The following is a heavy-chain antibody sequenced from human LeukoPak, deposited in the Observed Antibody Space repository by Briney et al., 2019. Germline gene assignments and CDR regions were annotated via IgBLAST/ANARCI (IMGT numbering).Heavy chain of an antibody. Sequence: GGSLRLSCAASGFTFNNYAMSWVRQAPGKGLEWVSGVSGSGGSTFYADSVKGRFTISRDNSRNTLHLQMNSLRVEDTAVYFCAKYPMVRGVILGGFDLWGRGRRVTVSS. D-gene: IGHD3-10*01. CDR3: AKYPMVRGVILGGFDL. CDR2: VSGSGGST. CDR1: GFTFNNYA. J-gene: IGHJ3*01. V-gene: IGHV3-23*01.